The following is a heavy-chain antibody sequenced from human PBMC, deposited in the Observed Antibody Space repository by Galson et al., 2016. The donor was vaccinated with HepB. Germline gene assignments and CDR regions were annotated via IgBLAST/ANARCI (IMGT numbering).Heavy chain of an antibody. D-gene: IGHD6-6*01. Sequence: SLRLSCAVSGFIFSDHYMDWVRQAPGKGLEWVGRSRNKADNYITEYAASVKGRFTLSRDHAEQSFYLQTNSLKTDDTAIYYCARELGRRRQFDYWGQGTPVTVSS. V-gene: IGHV3-72*01. CDR2: SRNKADNYIT. J-gene: IGHJ4*02. CDR1: GFIFSDHY. CDR3: ARELGRRRQFDY.